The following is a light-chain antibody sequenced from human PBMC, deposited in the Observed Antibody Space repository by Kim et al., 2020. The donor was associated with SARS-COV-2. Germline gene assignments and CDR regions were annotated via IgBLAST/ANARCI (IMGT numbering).Light chain of an antibody. CDR1: QSVLSRSNNKNS. J-gene: IGKJ2*01. Sequence: DIVMTQSPDSLAVSLGERATINCKSSQSVLSRSNNKNSLAWYQQKPGQSPKLLIYWASTRGSGVPDRFSGSGSGTDFTLTISSLQAEDVAVYHCQQYYIAPYTFGRGTKLEI. CDR3: QQYYIAPYT. CDR2: WAS. V-gene: IGKV4-1*01.